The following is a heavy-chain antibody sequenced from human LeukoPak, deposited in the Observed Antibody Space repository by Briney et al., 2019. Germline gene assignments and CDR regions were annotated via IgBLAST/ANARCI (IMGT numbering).Heavy chain of an antibody. CDR2: IHYSGST. J-gene: IGHJ4*02. V-gene: IGHV4-39*01. D-gene: IGHD2-15*01. CDR3: ARHRSGHPFDY. Sequence: SETLSPTCTVSGDSISSSDRYWGWIRQPPGKGLEYIGSIHYSGSTYYNPSLKGRVAISVDTSNNHFSLRLSSVTAADTAVYYCARHRSGHPFDYWGQGTLVTVSS. CDR1: GDSISSSDRY.